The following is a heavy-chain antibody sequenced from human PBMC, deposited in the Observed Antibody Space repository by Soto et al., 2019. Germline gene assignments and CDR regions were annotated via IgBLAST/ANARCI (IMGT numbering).Heavy chain of an antibody. Sequence: SETLSLTCTVSGGSISSGGYYWSWIRQHPGKGLEWIGYIYYSGSTYYNPSLRSRVTISVDTSKNQFSLKLSSVTAADTAVYYCASLWFGEPWADLYYYGMDVWGQGTTVTVSS. V-gene: IGHV4-31*03. CDR2: IYYSGST. CDR1: GGSISSGGYY. CDR3: ASLWFGEPWADLYYYGMDV. D-gene: IGHD3-10*01. J-gene: IGHJ6*02.